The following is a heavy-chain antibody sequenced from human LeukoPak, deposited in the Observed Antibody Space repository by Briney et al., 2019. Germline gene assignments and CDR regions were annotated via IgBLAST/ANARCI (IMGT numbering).Heavy chain of an antibody. D-gene: IGHD1-20*01. J-gene: IGHJ4*02. CDR2: TSYTGST. V-gene: IGHV4-31*03. Sequence: SETLSLTCTVSGGSISSGSHYWSWHRQPPGKGREWIGYTSYTGSTYYYPSRKSRLTISVDTSENQFSLKLSFVTAADRAVYSCARAPETYNFGPFDSWGQGTLVTVSS. CDR3: ARAPETYNFGPFDS. CDR1: GGSISSGSHY.